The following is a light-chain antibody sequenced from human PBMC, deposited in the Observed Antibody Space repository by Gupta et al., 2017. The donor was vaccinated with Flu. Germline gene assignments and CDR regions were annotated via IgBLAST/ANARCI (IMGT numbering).Light chain of an antibody. V-gene: IGKV1-39*01. J-gene: IGKJ2*04. Sequence: DIQLTPSPSSLSASVGDRVTITCRASQSISSYLNWYQQKPGKAPKRLIYAASSLQSGGPSRISGSGSGTDVTRTRSRLQPEDFATDYCQQRDRTPCSFGQGTKMEIK. CDR2: AAS. CDR3: QQRDRTPCS. CDR1: QSISSY.